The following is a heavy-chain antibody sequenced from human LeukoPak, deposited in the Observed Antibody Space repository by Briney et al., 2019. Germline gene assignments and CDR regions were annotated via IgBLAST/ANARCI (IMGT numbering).Heavy chain of an antibody. CDR1: GGSISSSSYY. D-gene: IGHD1-26*01. V-gene: IGHV4-39*02. J-gene: IGHJ4*02. CDR2: IYYSGST. CDR3: ARDFIGGSYYY. Sequence: PETLSLTCTVSGGSISSSSYYWGWIRQPPGKGLEWIGSIYYSGSTYYNPSLKSRVTISVDTSKNQFSLKLSSVTAADTAVYYCARDFIGGSYYYCGQGTLVTVSS.